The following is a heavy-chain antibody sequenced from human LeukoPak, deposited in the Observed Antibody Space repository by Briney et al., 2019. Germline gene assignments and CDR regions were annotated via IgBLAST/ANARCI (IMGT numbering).Heavy chain of an antibody. CDR3: ARDGQWELPVPYSFDY. J-gene: IGHJ4*02. V-gene: IGHV1-69*04. Sequence: SVKVSCKASGGTFSSYTISWVRQAPGQGLEWMGRIIPILGIANYAQKFQGRVTITADKSTSTAYMELSGLRSEDTAVYYCARDGQWELPVPYSFDYWGQGTLVTVSS. CDR1: GGTFSSYT. D-gene: IGHD1-26*01. CDR2: IIPILGIA.